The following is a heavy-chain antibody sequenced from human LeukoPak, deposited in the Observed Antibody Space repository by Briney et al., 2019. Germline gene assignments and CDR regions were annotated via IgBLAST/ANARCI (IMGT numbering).Heavy chain of an antibody. V-gene: IGHV4-38-2*02. Sequence: SETLSLTCTVSGYSISNGYYWGWIRQPPGKGLEWVGSISHRGSTYYNPSLRSRITISLDRSKQKFSLKLTSVAAADTAVYFCARGAEYYAIWRGYAGYSDYWGQGISVTVSS. J-gene: IGHJ4*02. D-gene: IGHD3-3*01. CDR3: ARGAEYYAIWRGYAGYSDY. CDR1: GYSISNGYY. CDR2: ISHRGST.